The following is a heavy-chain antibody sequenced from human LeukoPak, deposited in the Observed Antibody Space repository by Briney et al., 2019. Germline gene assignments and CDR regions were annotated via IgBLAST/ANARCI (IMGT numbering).Heavy chain of an antibody. D-gene: IGHD3-22*01. CDR2: IKQDGSEK. V-gene: IGHV3-7*03. Sequence: PGGSLRLSCAASGFTFTTYAMSWVRQAPGKGLEWVANIKQDGSEKYYVDSVKGRFTISRDNAKNSLYLQMNSLRAEDTAVYYCARAGYYAYYYYYGMDVWGQGTTVTVSS. CDR3: ARAGYYAYYYYYGMDV. CDR1: GFTFTTYA. J-gene: IGHJ6*02.